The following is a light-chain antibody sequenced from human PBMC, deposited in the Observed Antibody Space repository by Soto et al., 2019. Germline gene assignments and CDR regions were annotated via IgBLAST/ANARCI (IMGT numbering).Light chain of an antibody. J-gene: IGLJ1*01. CDR3: AAWDDSLNGYV. CDR1: SSNIGNNF. V-gene: IGLV1-51*01. Sequence: QSVLTQPPSVSAAPGQKVTISCSGSSSNIGNNFVSWYQQFPGTAPKLLIYDNNKRPSGIPDRFSGSKSGTSASLAISGLQSEDEADYYCAAWDDSLNGYVFGTGTKVTVL. CDR2: DNN.